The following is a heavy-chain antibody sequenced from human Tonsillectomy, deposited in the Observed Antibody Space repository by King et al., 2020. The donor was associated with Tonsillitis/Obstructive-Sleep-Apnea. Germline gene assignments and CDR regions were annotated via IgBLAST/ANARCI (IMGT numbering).Heavy chain of an antibody. CDR1: GFTFSSYW. D-gene: IGHD4-17*01. CDR2: IKQDGSEK. CDR3: ATSGRSEYGWFDP. V-gene: IGHV3-7*03. Sequence: QLVQSGGGLVQPGGSLRLSCAASGFTFSSYWMSWVRQAPGKGLEWVANIKQDGSEKYYVDSVKGRFTISRDNAKNSQYLQMNSLRAEDTAVYYCATSGRSEYGWFDPWGQGTLVTVSS. J-gene: IGHJ5*02.